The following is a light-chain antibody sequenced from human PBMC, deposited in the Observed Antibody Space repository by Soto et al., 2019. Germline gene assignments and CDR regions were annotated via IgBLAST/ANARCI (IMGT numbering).Light chain of an antibody. J-gene: IGKJ5*01. CDR2: AAS. Sequence: DIQMAQSPSSLSASVVDRVTITCRASQSISSYLNWYQQKPGKAPKLLIYAASSLQSGVPSRFSGSGSGTDFTLTISSLQPDDFATYFCQQYASYSTFGQGTRLEI. CDR3: QQYASYST. CDR1: QSISSY. V-gene: IGKV1-39*01.